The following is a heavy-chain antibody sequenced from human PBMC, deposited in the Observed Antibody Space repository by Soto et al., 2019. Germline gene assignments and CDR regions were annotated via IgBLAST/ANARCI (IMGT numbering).Heavy chain of an antibody. V-gene: IGHV4-39*01. J-gene: IGHJ6*02. CDR3: ARLWARSGYYKPYYYGMDV. CDR1: GSSISSSSYY. Sequence: SDTLSLTCTVSGSSISSSSYYWGWIRQPPGKGLEWIGSIYYSGSTYYNPSLKSRVTISVDTSKNQFSLKLSSVTAADTAVYYCARLWARSGYYKPYYYGMDVWGQGTTVTVSS. D-gene: IGHD3-3*01. CDR2: IYYSGST.